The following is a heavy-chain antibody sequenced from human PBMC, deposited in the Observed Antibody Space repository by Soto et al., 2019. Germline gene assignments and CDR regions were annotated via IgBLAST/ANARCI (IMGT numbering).Heavy chain of an antibody. CDR2: MNPNSGNT. J-gene: IGHJ6*02. CDR3: ARNGDSGYYYYYGMDV. Sequence: ASVKVSCKASGYTFTSYDINWVRQATGQGLEWMGWMNPNSGNTGYAQKFQGRVTMTRNTSISTAYMELSSLRSEDTAVYYCARNGDSGYYYYYGMDVWGQGTTVTVSS. D-gene: IGHD4-17*01. V-gene: IGHV1-8*01. CDR1: GYTFTSYD.